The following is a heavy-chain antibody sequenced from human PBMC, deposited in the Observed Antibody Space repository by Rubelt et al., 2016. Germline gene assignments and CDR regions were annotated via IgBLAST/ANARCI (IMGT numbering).Heavy chain of an antibody. CDR1: GYTFTSYG. CDR3: ARRDGYNWDDAFDI. D-gene: IGHD5-24*01. V-gene: IGHV1-18*01. CDR2: LSAYNGNT. J-gene: IGHJ3*02. Sequence: QVQLVQSGAEVKKPGASVKVSCKASGYTFTSYGISWVRQAPGQGLEWMGWLSAYNGNTNYAQELQGRVTMTTDTSTSTAYMGLRSLRSDDTAVYYCARRDGYNWDDAFDIWGQGTMVTVSS.